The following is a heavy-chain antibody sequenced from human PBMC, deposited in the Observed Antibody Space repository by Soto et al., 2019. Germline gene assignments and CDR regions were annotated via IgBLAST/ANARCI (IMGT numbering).Heavy chain of an antibody. CDR2: IDSAGDA. V-gene: IGHV3-13*01. CDR3: ARGGIRGFSWNWFEI. D-gene: IGHD3-10*01. CDR1: GFTFSRHD. J-gene: IGHJ5*02. Sequence: EEQLVESGGGLVQPGGSLRLSCAATGFTFSRHDMHWVRQVTGIGLERVSGIDSAGDAKYPASVKGRFTITRENAKNSLHLQMNSMRAGDTAVYYCARGGIRGFSWNWFEIWGQGTLVTVSS.